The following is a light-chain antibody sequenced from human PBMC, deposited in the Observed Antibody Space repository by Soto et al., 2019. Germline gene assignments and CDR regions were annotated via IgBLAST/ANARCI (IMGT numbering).Light chain of an antibody. CDR2: SYD. CDR3: AAWDASLDGYV. V-gene: IGLV1-44*01. Sequence: QSVLTQPPSASGTPGQRVTISCSTSSSNLGDNTVNWYQQVPGMAPKLLIYSYDQRPSGVPDRFSGSKSGTSTSLAISGLQSEDEADYYCAAWDASLDGYVFGTGTKVTVL. J-gene: IGLJ1*01. CDR1: SSNLGDNT.